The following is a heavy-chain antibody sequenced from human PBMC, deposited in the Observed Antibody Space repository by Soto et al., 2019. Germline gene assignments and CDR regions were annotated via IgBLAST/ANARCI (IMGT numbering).Heavy chain of an antibody. V-gene: IGHV1-69*13. CDR1: GGTFSSYA. Sequence: SVKVSCKASGGTFSSYAISWVRQAPGQGLEWMGGIIPLFGRANYAQKFQGRVTITAAASTSTAYMELSSLRSEDTAVYYCAQTLGLAAAGPGRFDLWGRGTLVTVSS. CDR2: IIPLFGRA. D-gene: IGHD6-25*01. J-gene: IGHJ2*01. CDR3: AQTLGLAAAGPGRFDL.